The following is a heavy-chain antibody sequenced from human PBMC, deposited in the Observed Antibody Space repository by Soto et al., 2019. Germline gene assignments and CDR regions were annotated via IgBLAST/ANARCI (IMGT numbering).Heavy chain of an antibody. J-gene: IGHJ3*02. V-gene: IGHV1-69*13. CDR3: ARGGDCSGYYQTRCAFDI. Sequence: SVKVSCKASGGTFSSYAISWVRQAPGQGLEWMGGIIPIFGTANYAQKFQGRVTITADESTSTAYMELSSLRSEDTAVYYCARGGDCSGYYQTRCAFDIWGQGTMVTVSS. CDR1: GGTFSSYA. CDR2: IIPIFGTA. D-gene: IGHD3-22*01.